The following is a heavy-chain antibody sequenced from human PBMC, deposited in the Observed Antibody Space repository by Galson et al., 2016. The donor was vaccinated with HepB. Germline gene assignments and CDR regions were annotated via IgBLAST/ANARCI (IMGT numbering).Heavy chain of an antibody. CDR2: IKPDGSER. Sequence: SLRLSCATSGFTFGSVWMSWVRQAPGKGLEWVANIKPDGSERYYVDSLKGRFNISRDNARNSLYLQMNSLRAEDTAVYYCALYYYDSSGFVEYFQHWGQGTRVTVSS. CDR1: GFTFGSVW. J-gene: IGHJ1*01. D-gene: IGHD3-22*01. CDR3: ALYYYDSSGFVEYFQH. V-gene: IGHV3-7*03.